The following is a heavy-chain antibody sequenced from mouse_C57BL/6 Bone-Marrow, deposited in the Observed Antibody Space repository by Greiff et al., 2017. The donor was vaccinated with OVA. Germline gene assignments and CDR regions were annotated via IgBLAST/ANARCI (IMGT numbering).Heavy chain of an antibody. J-gene: IGHJ4*01. CDR2: INPSTGGT. CDR1: GYSFTGYY. CDR3: ARGFGYDYEDAMDY. V-gene: IGHV1-42*01. D-gene: IGHD2-4*01. Sequence: VQLKESGPELVKPGASVKISCKASGYSFTGYYMNWVKQSPEKSLEWIGEINPSTGGTTYNQKFKAKATLTVDKSSSTAYMQLKRLTSEDSAVYYCARGFGYDYEDAMDYWGQGTSVTVSS.